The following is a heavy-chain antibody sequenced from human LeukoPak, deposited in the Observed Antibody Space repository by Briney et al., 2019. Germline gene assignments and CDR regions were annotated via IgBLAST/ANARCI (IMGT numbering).Heavy chain of an antibody. CDR3: ARDHPLTGRGSYRYPLFDY. CDR2: IYYSGST. V-gene: IGHV4-39*07. J-gene: IGHJ4*02. Sequence: SETLSLTCTVSGGSISSSSYYWGWIRQPPGKGLEWIGSIYYSGSTHYNPSLKSRVTISLDMSKNQISLNLNSVTAADTAVYYCARDHPLTGRGSYRYPLFDYWGQGTLVTVSS. CDR1: GGSISSSSYY. D-gene: IGHD3-16*02.